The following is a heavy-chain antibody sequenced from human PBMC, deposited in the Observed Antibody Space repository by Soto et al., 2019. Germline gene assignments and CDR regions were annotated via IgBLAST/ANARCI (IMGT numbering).Heavy chain of an antibody. V-gene: IGHV1-2*02. CDR2: IGPESGAT. CDR1: GYTFTGHY. J-gene: IGHJ4*02. Sequence: ASVKVSCKASGYTFTGHYIHWVRQAPEQGPEWMGEIGPESGATRYAQRFQGRVTMTRDMSITTVYMELNNLSPDDTAVYYCGRGRSGQIVVFYWGQGTPVTVS. CDR3: GRGRSGQIVVFY. D-gene: IGHD1-26*01.